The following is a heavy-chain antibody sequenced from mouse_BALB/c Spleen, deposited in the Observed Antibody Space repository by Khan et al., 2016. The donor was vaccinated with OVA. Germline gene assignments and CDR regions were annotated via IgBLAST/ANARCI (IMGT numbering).Heavy chain of an antibody. CDR1: GFSIKDFY. D-gene: IGHD2-10*02. J-gene: IGHJ3*01. CDR3: ARLGYGNYWFAY. V-gene: IGHV14-1*02. Sequence: VQLKESGAELLRPGALVKLSCKASGFSIKDFYMHWVKQRPEQGLEWIGWIDPENGNTIYDPNFQGKASIPADTSSNTAYLQLSSLTAEDTAVYYCARLGYGNYWFAYRGQGTLVTVSA. CDR2: IDPENGNT.